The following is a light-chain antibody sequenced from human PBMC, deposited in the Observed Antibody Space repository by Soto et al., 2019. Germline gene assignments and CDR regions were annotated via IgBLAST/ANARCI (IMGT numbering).Light chain of an antibody. CDR2: GAS. Sequence: EIVMTQSPATLSVSPGERATLSCRASQSVSSNLAWYQQKPGQAPRLLIYGASTRATGIPARFSGSGSGTVFPLTISSLQSEDLAVYYCQQYNNWPKTFGQGTKVEIK. V-gene: IGKV3-15*01. CDR1: QSVSSN. J-gene: IGKJ1*01. CDR3: QQYNNWPKT.